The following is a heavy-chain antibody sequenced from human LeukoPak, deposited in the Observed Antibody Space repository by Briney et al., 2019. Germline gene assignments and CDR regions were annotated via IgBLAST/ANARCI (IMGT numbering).Heavy chain of an antibody. V-gene: IGHV4-59*01. CDR3: ARWAVTSWFDP. Sequence: KPSETLSLTCTVPGGSISSYYRSWIRQPPGKGLEWIGYIYYSGRTNYNPSLKSRVTISVDTSKNQFSLKLSSVTAADTAVYYCARWAVTSWFDPWGQGTLVTVSS. D-gene: IGHD4-17*01. CDR2: IYYSGRT. J-gene: IGHJ5*02. CDR1: GGSISSYY.